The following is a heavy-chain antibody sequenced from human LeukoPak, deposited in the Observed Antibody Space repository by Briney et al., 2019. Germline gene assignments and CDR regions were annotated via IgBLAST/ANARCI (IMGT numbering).Heavy chain of an antibody. D-gene: IGHD2-2*01. CDR3: ARIDIAVASAFILDAFGI. CDR1: GFAFSSYG. CDR2: ILYDGSNK. J-gene: IGHJ3*02. Sequence: GGSLRLSCAASGFAFSSYGMYWVRQAPGKGLEWVAVILYDGSNKYYADSVKGRFTISRDNSKNTLYLQMNSLRAEDTAVYYCARIDIAVASAFILDAFGIWGQGTMVTVSS. V-gene: IGHV3-30*03.